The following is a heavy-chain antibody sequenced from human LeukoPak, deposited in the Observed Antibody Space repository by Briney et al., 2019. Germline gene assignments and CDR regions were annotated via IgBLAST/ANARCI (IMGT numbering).Heavy chain of an antibody. J-gene: IGHJ4*02. CDR3: ASASGY. CDR1: GDSISSDY. V-gene: IGHV4-4*07. D-gene: IGHD6-19*01. Sequence: SETLSLTCSVSGDSISSDYWSWIRQLAGKGLEWIGRIYTTGSTNYNPSLKSRVTMSVDMSKNQFSLKLSSVTAADTAEYYCASASGYWGQGTLVTVSS. CDR2: IYTTGST.